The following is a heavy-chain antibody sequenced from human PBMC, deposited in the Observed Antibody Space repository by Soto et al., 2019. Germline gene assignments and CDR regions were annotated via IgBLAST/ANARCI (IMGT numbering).Heavy chain of an antibody. CDR2: IIPIFGTA. D-gene: IGHD3-16*02. Sequence: QVQLVQSGAAVKKPGSSVKVSCKASGGTFSSYAISWVRQAPGQGLEWMGGIIPIFGTANYAQKFQGRVTITADESTSTAYMELSSLRSEDTAVYYCAGSYDYVWGSYRHFDYWGQGTLVTVSS. CDR3: AGSYDYVWGSYRHFDY. J-gene: IGHJ4*02. CDR1: GGTFSSYA. V-gene: IGHV1-69*12.